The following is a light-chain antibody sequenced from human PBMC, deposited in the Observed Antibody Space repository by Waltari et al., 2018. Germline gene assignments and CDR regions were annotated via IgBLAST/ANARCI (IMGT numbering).Light chain of an antibody. V-gene: IGLV3-1*01. Sequence: SYEVTQPPSVSVSPGQTAPISCPGDNLGGKYVCWFQHKPGQAPVLIIYQDNKRPSGIPGRFSASNSGNTATLTISGAQAVDEADYYCQSWDSDLTFGGGTKLTVL. CDR2: QDN. J-gene: IGLJ2*01. CDR1: NLGGKY. CDR3: QSWDSDLT.